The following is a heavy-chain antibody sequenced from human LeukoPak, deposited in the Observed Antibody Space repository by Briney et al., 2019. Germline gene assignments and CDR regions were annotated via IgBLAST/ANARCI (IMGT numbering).Heavy chain of an antibody. V-gene: IGHV3-23*01. D-gene: IGHD2-8*02. CDR2: ISGSGGST. Sequence: GGSLRLSCAASGFTFDDYAMHWVRQAPGKGLEWVSAISGSGGSTYYADSVKGRFTISRDNSKNTLYLQMNSLRAKDTAVYYCAKEGPGGYYFDYWGQGTLVTVSS. CDR3: AKEGPGGYYFDY. CDR1: GFTFDDYA. J-gene: IGHJ4*02.